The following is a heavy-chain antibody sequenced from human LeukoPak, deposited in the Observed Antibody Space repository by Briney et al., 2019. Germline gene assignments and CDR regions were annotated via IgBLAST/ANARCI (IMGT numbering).Heavy chain of an antibody. CDR3: VKSMYDSSGYYYLLFDY. Sequence: GGSLRLSCSASGFTFSSYAMHWVRQAPGKGLEYVSAISSNGGSTYYADSVKGRFTISRDNSKNTLYLQMSSLRAEDTAVCYCVKSMYDSSGYYYLLFDYWGQGTLVTVSS. CDR1: GFTFSSYA. D-gene: IGHD3-22*01. CDR2: ISSNGGST. V-gene: IGHV3-64D*09. J-gene: IGHJ4*02.